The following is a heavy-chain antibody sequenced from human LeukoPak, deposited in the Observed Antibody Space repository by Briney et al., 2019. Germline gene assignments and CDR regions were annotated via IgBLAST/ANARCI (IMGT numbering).Heavy chain of an antibody. J-gene: IGHJ3*02. V-gene: IGHV3-7*01. D-gene: IGHD5-18*01. Sequence: PGGSLRLSCAASGFTFSSYWMSWVRQAPGKGLEWVANIKQDGSEKYYVDSVKGRFTISRDNAKNSLYLQMNSLRAEDTVVYYCASQQLKDAFDIWGQGTMVTVSS. CDR3: ASQQLKDAFDI. CDR1: GFTFSSYW. CDR2: IKQDGSEK.